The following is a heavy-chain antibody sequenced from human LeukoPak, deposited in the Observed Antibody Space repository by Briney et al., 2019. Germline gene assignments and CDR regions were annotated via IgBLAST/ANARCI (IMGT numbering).Heavy chain of an antibody. V-gene: IGHV3-30*02. CDR3: VKDLMRDRWFGES. D-gene: IGHD3-10*01. J-gene: IGHJ5*02. CDR2: IQYDGSNE. Sequence: GGSLRLSCAASGFTFSSYGMHWVRQAPGKGLEWVAYIQYDGSNEQYADSVRGRFSISRDSSKNILYLQMNSLRAEDTAVYYCVKDLMRDRWFGESWGQGTLVTVSS. CDR1: GFTFSSYG.